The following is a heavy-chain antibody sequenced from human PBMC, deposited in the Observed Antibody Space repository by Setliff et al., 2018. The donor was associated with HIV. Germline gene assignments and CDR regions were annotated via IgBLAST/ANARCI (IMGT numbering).Heavy chain of an antibody. CDR1: GFTFISST. V-gene: IGHV3-7*03. Sequence: PGGSLRLSCTVSGFTFISSTMSWVRQAPGKGLEWVASIKQDGSEKYFVDSVKGRFSISRDNAKDSVYLQMNSLRTEDTAFYYCAKKVAGVNWYFDLWGRGTLVTVSS. D-gene: IGHD6-19*01. CDR2: IKQDGSEK. CDR3: AKKVAGVNWYFDL. J-gene: IGHJ2*01.